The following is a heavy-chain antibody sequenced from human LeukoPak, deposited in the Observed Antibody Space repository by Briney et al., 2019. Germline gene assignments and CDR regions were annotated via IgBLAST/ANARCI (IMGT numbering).Heavy chain of an antibody. D-gene: IGHD6-19*01. J-gene: IGHJ5*02. V-gene: IGHV4-59*10. CDR2: IYTSGST. Sequence: SETLSLTCAVYGGSFNTFYWSWIRQPPGKGLEWIGRIYTSGSTNYNPSLKSRVTISVDKSKNQFSLKLSSVTAADTAVYYCARGGWYGGWFDPWGQGTLVTVSS. CDR3: ARGGWYGGWFDP. CDR1: GGSFNTFY.